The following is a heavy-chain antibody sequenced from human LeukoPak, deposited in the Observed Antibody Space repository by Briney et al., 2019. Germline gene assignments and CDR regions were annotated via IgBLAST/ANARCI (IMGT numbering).Heavy chain of an antibody. CDR1: GFTFSTYR. V-gene: IGHV3-7*04. CDR3: ARGHSSSPNWFDP. J-gene: IGHJ5*02. CDR2: IKQDGSEK. Sequence: GGSLRLSCAASGFTFSTYRMSWVRQAPGKGLEWVANIKQDGSEKYYVDSVKGRFTISRDNAKNSLYLQMNSLRAEDTAVYYCARGHSSSPNWFDPWGQGTLVTVSS. D-gene: IGHD6-13*01.